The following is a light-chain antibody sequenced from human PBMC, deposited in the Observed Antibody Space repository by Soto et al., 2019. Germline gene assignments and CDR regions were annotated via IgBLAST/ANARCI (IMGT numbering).Light chain of an antibody. CDR1: HSISSW. Sequence: DIQMTQSPSTLSASIGDRVTITCRASHSISSWLAWYQQNPGKVPNLLIYAASTLESGVPSRFSGSGSGTEFTLTISSLQPDDFATYYCQQYNSYWTFGQGTKVDIK. CDR3: QQYNSYWT. CDR2: AAS. V-gene: IGKV1-5*01. J-gene: IGKJ1*01.